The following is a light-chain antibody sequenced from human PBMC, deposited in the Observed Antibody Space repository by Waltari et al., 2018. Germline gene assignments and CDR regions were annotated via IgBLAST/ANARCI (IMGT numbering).Light chain of an antibody. CDR3: QQYDNLPPYT. CDR1: QDIRNY. J-gene: IGKJ2*01. CDR2: DAS. V-gene: IGKV1-33*01. Sequence: DIQMTQSPSSLSASVGDRVTIPCQASQDIRNYLNWYQQKPGKAPKLLIYDASNLETGVPSRFSGSGSGTDFTFTISSLQPEDIATYYCQQYDNLPPYTFGQGTKLEIK.